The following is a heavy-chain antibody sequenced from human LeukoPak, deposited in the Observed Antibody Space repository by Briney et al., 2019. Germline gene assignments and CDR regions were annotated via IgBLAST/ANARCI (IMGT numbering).Heavy chain of an antibody. J-gene: IGHJ4*02. CDR2: ISGDGGST. D-gene: IGHD5-24*01. CDR3: AKDIFGDGYNDYFDY. Sequence: GESLKISCAASGFTFGDYAMHWVRQAPGKGLEWVSLISGDGGSTYYADSVKGRFTISRDNSKNSLYLQMNSLRTEDTALYYCAKDIFGDGYNDYFDYWGQGTLVTVSS. V-gene: IGHV3-43*02. CDR1: GFTFGDYA.